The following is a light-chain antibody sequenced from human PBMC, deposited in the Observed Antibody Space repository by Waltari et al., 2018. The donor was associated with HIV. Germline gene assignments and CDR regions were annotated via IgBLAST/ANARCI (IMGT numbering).Light chain of an antibody. CDR3: QTWSV. J-gene: IGLJ3*02. Sequence: LVLTQSPSASATLGASVQLTCTLRRWHSSYAITWHQQQPEKGPRSLMKLNSDGRHSKGACIPDRCSCSSSGPERYLTIASLQSEDEADEYSQTWSVFGGGTKLTVL. CDR2: LNSDGRH. CDR1: RWHSSYA. V-gene: IGLV4-69*01.